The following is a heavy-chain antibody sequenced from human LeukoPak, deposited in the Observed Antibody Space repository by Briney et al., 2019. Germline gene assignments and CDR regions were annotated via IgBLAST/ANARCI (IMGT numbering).Heavy chain of an antibody. CDR3: ARDLRFSDFGSSSWSDVFDI. V-gene: IGHV1-18*01. CDR1: GYTFTTYG. J-gene: IGHJ3*02. CDR2: ISAYIGNT. Sequence: SVKVSCKASGYTFTTYGISWVRQAPGQGLEWMGWISAYIGNTYYAQKFQGRATMTTDTSTSTAYMELRSLRSDDTAVYYCARDLRFSDFGSSSWSDVFDIWGQGTMVTVSS. D-gene: IGHD6-13*01.